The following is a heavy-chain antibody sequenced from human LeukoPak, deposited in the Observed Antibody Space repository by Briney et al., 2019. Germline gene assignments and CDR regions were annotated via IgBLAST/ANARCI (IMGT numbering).Heavy chain of an antibody. CDR2: ISLSGDNI. CDR1: GFMFDDYA. CDR3: AREVTRYWYFDL. J-gene: IGHJ2*01. D-gene: IGHD4-11*01. V-gene: IGHV3-9*01. Sequence: GGSLRLSCAASGFMFDDYAMHWVRQAPGKGLEWVSGISLSGDNIDYADSVKGRFTISRDNSKNTLYLQMNSLRAEDTAVYYCAREVTRYWYFDLWGRGTLVTVSS.